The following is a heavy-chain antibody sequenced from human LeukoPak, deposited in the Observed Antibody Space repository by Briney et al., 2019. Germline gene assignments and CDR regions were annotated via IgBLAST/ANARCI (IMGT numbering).Heavy chain of an antibody. CDR3: AKDTNWNRAYAFDI. Sequence: GGSLRLSCAASGFTFSSYGMHRVRQAPGKGLEWVAVISYDGSNKYYVDSVKGRFTISRDNSKNTLYLQMNSLRAEDTAVYYCAKDTNWNRAYAFDIWGQGTMVTVSS. V-gene: IGHV3-30*18. CDR1: GFTFSSYG. D-gene: IGHD1/OR15-1a*01. CDR2: ISYDGSNK. J-gene: IGHJ3*02.